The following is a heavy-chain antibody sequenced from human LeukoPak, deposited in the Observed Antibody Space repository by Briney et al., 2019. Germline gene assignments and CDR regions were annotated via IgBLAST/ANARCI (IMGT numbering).Heavy chain of an antibody. CDR1: GFTFSRYW. D-gene: IGHD3-10*01. CDR2: INSDGSSI. CDR3: ARGKVGYYYGSGSYYSPAERGYGMDV. V-gene: IGHV3-74*01. Sequence: GGSLRLSCAASGFTFSRYWMHWVRQAPGKGLVWVSRINSDGSSISYADSVKGRFTISRDNAKNTVYLQMNSLRVEDTAVYYCARGKVGYYYGSGSYYSPAERGYGMDVWGQGTTVTVSS. J-gene: IGHJ6*02.